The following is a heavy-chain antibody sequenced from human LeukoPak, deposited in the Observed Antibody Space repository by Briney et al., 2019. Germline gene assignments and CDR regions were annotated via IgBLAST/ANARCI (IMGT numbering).Heavy chain of an antibody. D-gene: IGHD6-13*01. V-gene: IGHV1-8*01. Sequence: ASVKVSCKASGYTFTSYDINWVRQATGQGLEWVGWMNPNSGNTSYAQKFQGRVTMTRNTSISTAYMELSSLRSEDTAVYYCARGGRAYSSSWYLYWGQGTLVTVSS. J-gene: IGHJ4*02. CDR1: GYTFTSYD. CDR3: ARGGRAYSSSWYLY. CDR2: MNPNSGNT.